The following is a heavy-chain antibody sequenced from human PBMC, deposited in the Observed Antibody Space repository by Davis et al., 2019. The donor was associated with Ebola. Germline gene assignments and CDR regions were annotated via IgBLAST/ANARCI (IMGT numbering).Heavy chain of an antibody. J-gene: IGHJ4*02. CDR3: ARDKPWGFDH. V-gene: IGHV1-2*02. Sequence: ASVKVSCKASGYTFTDYYIHWVRQAPGQGLEWVGWVNPANGATSYAHNFNSRITMARDTSISTAYMELSSLRSDDTAVYYCARDKPWGFDHWGQGTLVTVSS. CDR2: VNPANGAT. CDR1: GYTFTDYY. D-gene: IGHD7-27*01.